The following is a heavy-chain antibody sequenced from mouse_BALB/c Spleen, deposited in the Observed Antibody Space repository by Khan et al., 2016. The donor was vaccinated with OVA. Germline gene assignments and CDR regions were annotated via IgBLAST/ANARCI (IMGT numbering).Heavy chain of an antibody. D-gene: IGHD1-1*01. Sequence: QVQLKQSGPGLVAPSQSLAITCTVSGFSLTSYGVNWVRQPPGKGLEWLGVIWGDGSTTYHSTLIFRLIISKDNSKSQVFLKPNSLQTDDTATYFCAKFTPDYYAMDYWGQGTSVTVSS. V-gene: IGHV2-3*01. CDR1: GFSLTSYG. CDR3: AKFTPDYYAMDY. CDR2: IWGDGST. J-gene: IGHJ4*01.